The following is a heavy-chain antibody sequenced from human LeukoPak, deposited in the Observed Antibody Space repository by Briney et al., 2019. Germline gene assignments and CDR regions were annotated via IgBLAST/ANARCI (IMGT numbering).Heavy chain of an antibody. D-gene: IGHD3-10*01. Sequence: GGSLRLSCAASGFTFSSYGMHWVRQAPGKGLEWVAVISYDGSNKYYADSVKGRFTISRDNSKNTLYLQMNSLRAEDTAVYYCAKARSHGCFFDYWGQGTLVTVSS. V-gene: IGHV3-30*18. CDR1: GFTFSSYG. CDR3: AKARSHGCFFDY. CDR2: ISYDGSNK. J-gene: IGHJ4*02.